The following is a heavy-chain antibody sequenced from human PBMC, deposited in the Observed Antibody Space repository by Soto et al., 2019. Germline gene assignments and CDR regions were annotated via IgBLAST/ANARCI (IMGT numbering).Heavy chain of an antibody. J-gene: IGHJ4*02. CDR3: AREDCSSTSCYGLGPFDY. D-gene: IGHD2-2*01. Sequence: QVQLVQSGAEVKKPGSSVKVSCKASGGTFSSYAISWVRQAPGQGLEWMGGSIPIFGTANYAQKFQGRVTITADVSTSTAYMELSSLRSEDTAVYYCAREDCSSTSCYGLGPFDYWGQGTLVTVSS. CDR2: SIPIFGTA. CDR1: GGTFSSYA. V-gene: IGHV1-69*01.